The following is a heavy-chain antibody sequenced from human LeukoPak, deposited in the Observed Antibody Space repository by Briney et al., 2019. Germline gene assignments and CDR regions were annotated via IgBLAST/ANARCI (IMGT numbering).Heavy chain of an antibody. D-gene: IGHD2-15*01. J-gene: IGHJ6*02. CDR1: GFTFSSYA. CDR2: ISYDGSNK. Sequence: GGSLRLSCAASGFTFSSYAMHWVRQAPGKGLEWVAVISYDGSNKYYADSVKGRFTISRDNPKNTLYLQMNSLRAEDTAVYYCAQELGRIYYYYGMDVWGQGTTVTVSS. V-gene: IGHV3-30-3*02. CDR3: AQELGRIYYYYGMDV.